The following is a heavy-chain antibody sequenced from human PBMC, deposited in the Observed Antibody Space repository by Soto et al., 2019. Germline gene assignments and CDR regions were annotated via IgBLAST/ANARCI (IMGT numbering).Heavy chain of an antibody. CDR1: GFPFTDFY. Sequence: EVQLVQSGGGLVQPGGSLRLSCVGSGFPFTDFYMNWVRQAPGKGLEWVANIRPDGSETNYVESVKGRFTTSRDNAKNSLFLQMNSLRADDTAVYYCAGWGGHDYKYWGQGILVTVAS. J-gene: IGHJ4*02. CDR3: AGWGGHDYKY. CDR2: IRPDGSET. V-gene: IGHV3-7*03. D-gene: IGHD4-4*01.